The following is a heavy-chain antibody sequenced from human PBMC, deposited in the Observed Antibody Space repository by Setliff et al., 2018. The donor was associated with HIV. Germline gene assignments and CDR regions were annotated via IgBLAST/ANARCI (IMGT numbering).Heavy chain of an antibody. CDR2: INPNSGGT. V-gene: IGHV1-2*02. D-gene: IGHD1-26*01. Sequence: ASVKVSCKASGYTFTGYYMHWVRQAPGQGLEWMGWINPNSGGTNYAQMFQGRVTMTRDTSITTAYMVVSRLTSDDTAVYYCARGRYSGSYFLFDSWGQGTQVTVSS. CDR3: ARGRYSGSYFLFDS. CDR1: GYTFTGYY. J-gene: IGHJ4*02.